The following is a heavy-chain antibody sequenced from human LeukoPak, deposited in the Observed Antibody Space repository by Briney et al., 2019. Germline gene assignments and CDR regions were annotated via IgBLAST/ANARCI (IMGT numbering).Heavy chain of an antibody. CDR3: ARDSPRDSSGYYQYYFDY. Sequence: TGGSLRLSCAASGFTFSSYAMIWVRQAPGKGLEWVSGISGSGGSTFYADSVKGRFTISRDNSKNTLYLQMNSLRAEDTAVYYCARDSPRDSSGYYQYYFDYWGQGTLVTVSS. CDR2: ISGSGGST. CDR1: GFTFSSYA. D-gene: IGHD3-22*01. V-gene: IGHV3-23*01. J-gene: IGHJ4*02.